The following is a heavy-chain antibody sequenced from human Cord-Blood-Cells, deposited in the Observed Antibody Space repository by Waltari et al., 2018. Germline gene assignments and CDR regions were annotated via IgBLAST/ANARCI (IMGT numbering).Heavy chain of an antibody. D-gene: IGHD4-4*01. Sequence: QVQLVASGGGVVQPGRSLRLPCAASGFTFSSYAMPWVRPPPGKGLEWVAVISYDGSNKYYADSVKGRFTISRDNSKNTLYLQMNSLRAEDTAVYYCARDNPARTTIDYWGQGTLVTVSS. J-gene: IGHJ4*02. CDR3: ARDNPARTTIDY. CDR1: GFTFSSYA. CDR2: ISYDGSNK. V-gene: IGHV3-30-3*01.